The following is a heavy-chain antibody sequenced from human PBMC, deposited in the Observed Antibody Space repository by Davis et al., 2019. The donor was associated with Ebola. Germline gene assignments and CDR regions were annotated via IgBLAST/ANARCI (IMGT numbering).Heavy chain of an antibody. Sequence: AASVKVSCKASGYTFSDYGIHWVRQAPGQRLEWMAWISPANGDTKYSQSFQGRLIITRDTSANTIYMDLSSLRSEDTAVFFCARDQNYGVHYGFDYWGQGTPVTDSS. CDR3: ARDQNYGVHYGFDY. J-gene: IGHJ4*02. CDR1: GYTFSDYG. D-gene: IGHD4-17*01. V-gene: IGHV1-3*01. CDR2: ISPANGDT.